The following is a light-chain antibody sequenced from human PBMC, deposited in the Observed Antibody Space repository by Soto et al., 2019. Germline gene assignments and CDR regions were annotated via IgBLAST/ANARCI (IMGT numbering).Light chain of an antibody. Sequence: DIQMTQSPSTLSASVGDRVTITCRASQSTSTWLAWYQQRPGKTPKLLISEASKLESGVPSRFSGSGSGTEFTLIISSLQPDDFATYYCQQYITYPYAFGQGTKVEIK. CDR3: QQYITYPYA. J-gene: IGKJ1*01. CDR1: QSTSTW. V-gene: IGKV1-5*03. CDR2: EAS.